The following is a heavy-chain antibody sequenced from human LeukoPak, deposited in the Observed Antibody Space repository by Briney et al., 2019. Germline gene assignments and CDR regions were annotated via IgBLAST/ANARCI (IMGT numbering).Heavy chain of an antibody. CDR2: IYPGDSET. CDR1: GNTFTNYW. J-gene: IGHJ4*02. V-gene: IGHV5-51*01. CDR3: ARLSTRLLDH. Sequence: GESLQISCKGSGNTFTNYWIGWVRQLPGKGLEWMGIIYPGDSETRYSPSFQGQVTMSVDKSSSTAYLQWATLQASDPAIYFCARLSTRLLDHWGQGTRVTVSS. D-gene: IGHD3-3*01.